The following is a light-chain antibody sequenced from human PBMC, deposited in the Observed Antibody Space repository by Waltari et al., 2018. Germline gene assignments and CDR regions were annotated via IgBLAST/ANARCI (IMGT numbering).Light chain of an antibody. CDR1: RSDVGSYNL. CDR3: CSYAGSSTLWV. CDR2: EVS. J-gene: IGLJ3*02. Sequence: QSALTQPASVSGSPGQSITIPCPGTRSDVGSYNLVSWYQQHPGQTPKLMIYEVSKGPSGVSSRLSGSKSGNTASLTISGLQAEDEADYYGCSYAGSSTLWVFGGGTKLTVL. V-gene: IGLV2-23*02.